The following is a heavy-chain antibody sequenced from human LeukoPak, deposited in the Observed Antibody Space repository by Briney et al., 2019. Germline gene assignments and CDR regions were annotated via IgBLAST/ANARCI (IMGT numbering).Heavy chain of an antibody. CDR1: RYTFTSYA. J-gene: IGHJ3*02. CDR2: INACNGNT. CDR3: ARDIVVVTANGREDDAFDI. V-gene: IGHV1-3*01. D-gene: IGHD2-21*02. Sequence: ASVNVSCKASRYTFTSYAMHWVRQAPGQRLEWMGWINACNGNTKYSQKFQGRVTITRDTSASTAYMELSSLRSEDTAVYYCARDIVVVTANGREDDAFDIWGQGTMVTVSS.